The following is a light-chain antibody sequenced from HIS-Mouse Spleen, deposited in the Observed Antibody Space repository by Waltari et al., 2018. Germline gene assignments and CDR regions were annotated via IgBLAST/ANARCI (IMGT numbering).Light chain of an antibody. V-gene: IGLV2-14*03. Sequence: QSALTQPASVSGSPGQSITLSCTGTRRAVGGYNYCPWYQQHPGKAPKLMIYDVSNRPSGVSNRFSGSKSGNTASLTISGLQAEDEADYYCSSYTSSSTLVFGGGTKLTVL. J-gene: IGLJ2*01. CDR1: RRAVGGYNY. CDR2: DVS. CDR3: SSYTSSSTLV.